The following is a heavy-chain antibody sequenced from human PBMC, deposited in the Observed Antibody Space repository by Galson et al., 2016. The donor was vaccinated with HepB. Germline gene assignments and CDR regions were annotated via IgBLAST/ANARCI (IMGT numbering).Heavy chain of an antibody. D-gene: IGHD5-18*01. Sequence: SLRLSCAASGFTFDDYSMHWVRLAPGKGLEWVSTISWDSGSIGYADSVKGRFTISRDNANNSLYLQMHSLRTEDTAFYYWAKLGTQYSYGHYTFDYWGQGTLVTVSS. J-gene: IGHJ4*02. CDR1: GFTFDDYS. CDR2: ISWDSGSI. V-gene: IGHV3-9*01. CDR3: AKLGTQYSYGHYTFDY.